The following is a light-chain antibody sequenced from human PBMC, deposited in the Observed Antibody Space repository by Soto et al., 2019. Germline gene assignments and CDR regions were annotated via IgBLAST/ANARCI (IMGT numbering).Light chain of an antibody. CDR3: AAWDDSLSGVV. V-gene: IGLV1-47*01. CDR1: ISNIGSNY. J-gene: IGLJ2*01. Sequence: QSVLTQPPSASATPGQTVTISCSGSISNIGSNYVYWYQHLPGTAPKLLISRNNQRPSGVSDRFFGSKSGTSASLAISGLRSEDEVDYYCAAWDDSLSGVVFGGGTKLTVL. CDR2: RNN.